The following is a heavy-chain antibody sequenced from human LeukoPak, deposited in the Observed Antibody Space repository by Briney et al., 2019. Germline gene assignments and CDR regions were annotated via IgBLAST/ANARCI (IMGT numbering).Heavy chain of an antibody. Sequence: PSGTLSLTCAVSGGSISSRNWWGWVRQPPGKGLEWIGEISRTGNIDYDPSVRSRATISLDKSKSQFSLRLTSLTSADTAVYYCPRGQGAADYWGQGILVIVSS. J-gene: IGHJ4*02. CDR2: ISRTGNI. D-gene: IGHD1-26*01. V-gene: IGHV4-4*02. CDR1: GGSISSRNW. CDR3: PRGQGAADY.